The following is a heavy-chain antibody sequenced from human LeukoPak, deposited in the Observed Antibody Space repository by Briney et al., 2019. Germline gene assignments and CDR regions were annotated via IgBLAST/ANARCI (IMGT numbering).Heavy chain of an antibody. CDR1: RFTFSSYG. D-gene: IGHD3-10*01. V-gene: IGHV3-23*01. CDR2: ISGGGSTT. J-gene: IGHJ4*02. Sequence: PGGSLKLSCTASRFTFSSYGMSLVRQAPGKGLEWVASISGGGSTTYNTDAVKGRFTISRDYSKSKVSLQMSSLRVEDTAVYYCSKGGAYGSGSYFDYWGQGTLVTVSS. CDR3: SKGGAYGSGSYFDY.